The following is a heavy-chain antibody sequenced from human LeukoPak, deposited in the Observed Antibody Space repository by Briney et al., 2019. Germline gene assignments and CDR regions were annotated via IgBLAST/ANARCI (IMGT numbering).Heavy chain of an antibody. Sequence: SETLSLTCAVCGGSISSSSYYWGWIRQPPGKGLEWIGSIYYSGSTCYNPSLKSRVTISVDTSKNHFSLKLSSVTAADTAVYYCARDLRWSDSSRQHYYGMDVWGQGTTVTVSS. CDR3: ARDLRWSDSSRQHYYGMDV. J-gene: IGHJ6*02. CDR2: IYYSGST. D-gene: IGHD6-13*01. V-gene: IGHV4-39*07. CDR1: GGSISSSSYY.